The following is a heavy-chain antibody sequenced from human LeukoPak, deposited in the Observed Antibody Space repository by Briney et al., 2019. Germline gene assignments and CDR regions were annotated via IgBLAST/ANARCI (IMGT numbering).Heavy chain of an antibody. CDR1: GFTVSSNY. V-gene: IGHV3-66*01. J-gene: IGHJ5*02. CDR2: IHSGGNT. Sequence: PGGSLRLSCAASGFTVSSNYMSWVRQAPGKGLEWVSVIHSGGNTHYAHSVEGRFTMSRDNSKNTPYLQMDGLRADDTAVYYCARGGAYDYVVLDAWGQGTLVTVSS. D-gene: IGHD3-10*02. CDR3: ARGGAYDYVVLDA.